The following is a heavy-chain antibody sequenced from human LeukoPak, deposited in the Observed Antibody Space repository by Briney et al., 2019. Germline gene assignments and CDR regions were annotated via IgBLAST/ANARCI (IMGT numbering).Heavy chain of an antibody. D-gene: IGHD1-26*01. CDR1: GYTFDTYW. V-gene: IGHV5-51*01. CDR2: IYPGGSDS. Sequence: GESLKISCKGSGYTFDTYWIGWVRQMPGKGLEWMGIIYPGGSDSRYNPAFQGQVTISADKSISTAYLQWSSLKASDTAMYYCARNQYSGTFYNAFDIWGQGTMVTVS. CDR3: ARNQYSGTFYNAFDI. J-gene: IGHJ3*02.